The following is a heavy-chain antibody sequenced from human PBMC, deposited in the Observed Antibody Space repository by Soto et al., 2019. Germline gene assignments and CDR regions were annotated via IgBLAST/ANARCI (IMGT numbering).Heavy chain of an antibody. CDR3: ARDVWGSGWSRGTELDAFDI. V-gene: IGHV4-31*03. J-gene: IGHJ3*02. CDR2: IYYSGST. Sequence: PSETLSLTCTVSGGSISSGGYYWSWIRQHPGKGLEWIGYIYYSGSTYYNPSLKSRVTISVDTSKNQFSLKLSSVTAADTAVYYCARDVWGSGWSRGTELDAFDIWGQGTMVTVSS. D-gene: IGHD6-19*01. CDR1: GGSISSGGYY.